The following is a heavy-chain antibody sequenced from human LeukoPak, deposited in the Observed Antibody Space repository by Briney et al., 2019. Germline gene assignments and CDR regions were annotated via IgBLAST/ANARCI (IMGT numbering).Heavy chain of an antibody. J-gene: IGHJ3*02. Sequence: ASVKVSCKASGYTFTNHGISWVRQAPGQGLEWMGWISTYNGNTNYAQKRQGRVTMTTGTSTSTAYMELRSLRSDDTAVYYCARSGGWAYGDYDGFIAFDIWGQGTMVTVSS. CDR3: ARSGGWAYGDYDGFIAFDI. V-gene: IGHV1-18*01. CDR1: GYTFTNHG. D-gene: IGHD4-17*01. CDR2: ISTYNGNT.